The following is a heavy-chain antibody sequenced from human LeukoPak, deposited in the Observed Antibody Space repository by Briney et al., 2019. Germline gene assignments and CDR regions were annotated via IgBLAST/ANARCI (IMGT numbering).Heavy chain of an antibody. CDR1: GFIFTDYW. CDR2: IKQDGSVK. V-gene: IGHV3-7*01. J-gene: IGHJ4*02. Sequence: GGSLRLSCVASGFIFTDYWMSWVRQAPGKDLEWLANIKQDGSVKYYVDSVKGRFTISRDNAENSLYLQMSGLRVEDTAVYYCARKGLGDYWGQGTLVTVSS. CDR3: ARKGLGDY.